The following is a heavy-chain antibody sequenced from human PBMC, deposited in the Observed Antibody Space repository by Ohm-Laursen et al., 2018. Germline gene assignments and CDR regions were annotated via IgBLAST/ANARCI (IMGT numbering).Heavy chain of an antibody. CDR2: IRFGSGST. Sequence: SVKVSCKAPGYTFTAYYIHWVRQAPGQGLEWIGIIRFGSGSTTYTQKIQDRVTMTRDTSTSTVYMEVSSLRSEDTAMYYCARDGGNWNFDFWGQGTLVAVSS. V-gene: IGHV1-46*01. CDR1: GYTFTAYY. D-gene: IGHD1-1*01. CDR3: ARDGGNWNFDF. J-gene: IGHJ4*02.